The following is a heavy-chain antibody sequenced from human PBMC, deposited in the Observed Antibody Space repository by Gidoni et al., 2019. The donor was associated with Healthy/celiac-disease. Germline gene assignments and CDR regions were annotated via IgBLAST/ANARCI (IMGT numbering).Heavy chain of an antibody. V-gene: IGHV4-39*01. CDR2: IYYSGST. D-gene: IGHD5-12*01. Sequence: QLQLQESGPGLVKPSETLSLTCTVSGCSISSSSYYWGWIRQPPGKGLEWIGSIYYSGSTYYNPSLKSRVTISVDTSKNQFSLKLSSVTAADTAVYYCARHRVGYLFDYWGQGTLVTVSS. CDR1: GCSISSSSYY. J-gene: IGHJ4*02. CDR3: ARHRVGYLFDY.